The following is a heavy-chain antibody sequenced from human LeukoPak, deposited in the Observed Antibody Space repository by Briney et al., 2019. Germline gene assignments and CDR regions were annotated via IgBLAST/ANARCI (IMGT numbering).Heavy chain of an antibody. D-gene: IGHD6-13*01. CDR3: ARDFSSSWYTELFDY. Sequence: GGSLRLSCAASGFTFEDYAMHWVRQAPGKGLEWISGISWNSDNIGYADSVKGRFTISRDNAKNSLHLQMNSLRIEDMAFYYCARDFSSSWYTELFDYWGQGTLVTVSS. CDR1: GFTFEDYA. J-gene: IGHJ4*02. V-gene: IGHV3-9*03. CDR2: ISWNSDNI.